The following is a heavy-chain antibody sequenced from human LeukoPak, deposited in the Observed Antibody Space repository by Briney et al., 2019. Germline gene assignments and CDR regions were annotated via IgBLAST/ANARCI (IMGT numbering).Heavy chain of an antibody. CDR2: IHYSGST. CDR1: GGSLNTYS. D-gene: IGHD3-22*01. CDR3: ARNLIVVFNDAFDI. J-gene: IGHJ3*02. Sequence: SETLSLTCTVSGGSLNTYSWSWIRQPPGKGLEWIGFIHYSGSTNYTPSLKGRVTISVDTSKNQFSLKLSSVTAADTAVYYCARNLIVVFNDAFDIWGQGTMVTVSS. V-gene: IGHV4-59*01.